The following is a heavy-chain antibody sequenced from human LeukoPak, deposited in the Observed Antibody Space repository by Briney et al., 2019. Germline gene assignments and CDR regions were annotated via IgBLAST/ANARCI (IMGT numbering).Heavy chain of an antibody. CDR2: INAGNGNT. CDR3: ARGGRLLWFGEFSDDAFDI. D-gene: IGHD3-10*01. V-gene: IGHV1-3*01. J-gene: IGHJ3*02. CDR1: GYTFTSYA. Sequence: GASVKVSCKASGYTFTSYAMHWVRQAPGQRLEWMGWINAGNGNTKYSQKFQGRVTITRDTSASTAYMELSSLRSEDTAVYYCARGGRLLWFGEFSDDAFDIWGQGTMVTVSS.